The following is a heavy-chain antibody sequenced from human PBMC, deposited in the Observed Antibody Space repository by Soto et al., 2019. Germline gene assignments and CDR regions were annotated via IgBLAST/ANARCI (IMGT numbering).Heavy chain of an antibody. J-gene: IGHJ4*02. CDR3: AKITAFFSYFDF. V-gene: IGHV4-31*01. Sequence: QVQLQESGPGLVKPSQTLSLTCTVSGGSISSGGYYWSWIRQRPGKGLEWIGYIYYSGSTYYNPSLKSLFTIPIDTSQNKFSLNLIFLTAADTAVYYCAKITAFFSYFDFWGKGPLVTVSS. CDR1: GGSISSGGYY. CDR2: IYYSGST.